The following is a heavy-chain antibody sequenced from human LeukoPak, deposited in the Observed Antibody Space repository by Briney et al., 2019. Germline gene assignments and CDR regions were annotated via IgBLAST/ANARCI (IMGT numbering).Heavy chain of an antibody. Sequence: SETLSLTCTVSGGSISSYYWSWIRQPPGKGLEWIGYIYYSGSTNYNPSLKSRVTISVDTSKNQFSLKLSSVTAADTAVYYCARTIAARGAWFDPWGQGTLVTVSS. CDR1: GGSISSYY. CDR2: IYYSGST. J-gene: IGHJ5*02. CDR3: ARTIAARGAWFDP. V-gene: IGHV4-59*08. D-gene: IGHD6-6*01.